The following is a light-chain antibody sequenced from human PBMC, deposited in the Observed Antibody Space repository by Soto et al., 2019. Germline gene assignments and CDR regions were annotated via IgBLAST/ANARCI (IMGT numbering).Light chain of an antibody. CDR2: DVS. CDR1: SSGVGNNNY. J-gene: IGLJ1*01. Sequence: QSALTQPRSVSESPGQSVTISCTGTSSGVGNNNYVSWYQQNPGKAPRLMIYDVSQRPSGVPDRFSGSKSGNTASLTISGLQPEDEADYYCCSYEDTLYFFGTGTKV. CDR3: CSYEDTLYF. V-gene: IGLV2-11*01.